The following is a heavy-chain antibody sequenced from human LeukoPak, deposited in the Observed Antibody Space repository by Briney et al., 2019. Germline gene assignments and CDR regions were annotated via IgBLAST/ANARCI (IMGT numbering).Heavy chain of an antibody. V-gene: IGHV4-34*01. CDR1: GVSFSGYY. J-gene: IGHJ6*02. D-gene: IGHD2-2*01. CDR2: IDHTGNT. Sequence: SETLSLTCAVYGVSFSGYYGSWIRQPPGKGLEGLGEIDHTGNTSYNPSLKSRGTMSVATSKTQFSLKLSSVTAADTAVSYCASGEVVVPADADVTSGLDVWGQGTTVTVSS. CDR3: ASGEVVVPADADVTSGLDV.